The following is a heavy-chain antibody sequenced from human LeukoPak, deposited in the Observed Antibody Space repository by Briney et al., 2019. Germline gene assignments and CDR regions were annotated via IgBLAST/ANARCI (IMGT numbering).Heavy chain of an antibody. Sequence: GGSLRLSCAASGFTFSNYWMIWVRQAPGKGLEWVGNIKQDGSEKRYADSVRGRFSISRDNAQTSLYQQMNSLRAEDTAVYYCARASDPWLQPTWGQGTLVTVSS. J-gene: IGHJ5*02. CDR1: GFTFSNYW. CDR2: IKQDGSEK. V-gene: IGHV3-7*05. D-gene: IGHD5-24*01. CDR3: ARASDPWLQPT.